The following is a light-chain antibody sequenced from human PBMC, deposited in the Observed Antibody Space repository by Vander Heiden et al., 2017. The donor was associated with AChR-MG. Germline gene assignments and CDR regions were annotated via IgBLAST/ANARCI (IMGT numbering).Light chain of an antibody. Sequence: IQKTQSPSSLSASVVDRDTITCRACQTIRNYLKWYQKKPGKAPSIVIYKTYFLQSGVPSRFSGDRSGTDFTLTSSNLQPEDVATYFCQQSVSTPLTFGGGTKLEIK. V-gene: IGKV1-39*01. CDR2: KTY. J-gene: IGKJ4*01. CDR3: QQSVSTPLT. CDR1: QTIRNY.